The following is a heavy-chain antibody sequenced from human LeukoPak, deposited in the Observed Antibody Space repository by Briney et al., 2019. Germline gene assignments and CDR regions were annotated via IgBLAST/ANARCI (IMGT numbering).Heavy chain of an antibody. CDR3: ARDFKGYCTNGVCYRVDY. D-gene: IGHD2-8*01. V-gene: IGHV3-21*01. Sequence: GGSLRLSCAASGFTFSSYSMNWVRQAPGKGLEWVSSISSSSSYIYYADSVKGRFTISGDNAKNSLYLQMNSLRAEDTAVYYCARDFKGYCTNGVCYRVDYWGQGTLVTVSS. J-gene: IGHJ4*02. CDR1: GFTFSSYS. CDR2: ISSSSSYI.